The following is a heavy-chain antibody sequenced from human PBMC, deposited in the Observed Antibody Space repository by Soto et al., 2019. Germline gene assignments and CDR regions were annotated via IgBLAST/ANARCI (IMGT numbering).Heavy chain of an antibody. V-gene: IGHV3-11*06. Sequence: VQLVESGGGLVKPRGSLRLSCSASGFTFSDYYMSWIRQAPGKGLEWVSYISGNSIYTNYGDSVKGRFTISRDNAKNSLFLQMNSLRAEDTAVYYCAKGEGYKWNYEFDPWGQGTLVTVSS. CDR2: ISGNSIYT. CDR3: AKGEGYKWNYEFDP. CDR1: GFTFSDYY. D-gene: IGHD1-7*01. J-gene: IGHJ5*02.